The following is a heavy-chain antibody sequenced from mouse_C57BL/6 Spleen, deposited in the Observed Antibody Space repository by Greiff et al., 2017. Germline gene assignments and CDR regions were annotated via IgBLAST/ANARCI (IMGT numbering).Heavy chain of an antibody. D-gene: IGHD1-1*01. CDR1: GYTFTSYW. Sequence: QVQLQQPGAELVKPGASVKLSCKASGYTFTSYWMHWVKQRPGRGLEWIGRIDPSDSYTNYNQKFKGKATLTVDTSSSTAYMQLSSLTSEYSAVYYGARGSFSSSYWYFDVWGTGTTVTVSS. J-gene: IGHJ1*03. CDR2: IDPSDSYT. V-gene: IGHV1-69*02. CDR3: ARGSFSSSYWYFDV.